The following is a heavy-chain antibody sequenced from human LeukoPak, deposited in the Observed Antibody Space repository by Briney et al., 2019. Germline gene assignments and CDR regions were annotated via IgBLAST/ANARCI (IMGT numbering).Heavy chain of an antibody. V-gene: IGHV3-9*03. CDR3: AKGYCSSTSCHLGY. Sequence: GGSLRLSCAASGFTFDDYAMHWVRQAPGKGLEWVSGISWNSGSIGYADSVKGRFTISRDNAKNSLYLQMNSLRAEDMALYYCAKGYCSSTSCHLGYWGQRTLVTVSS. CDR2: ISWNSGSI. CDR1: GFTFDDYA. J-gene: IGHJ4*02. D-gene: IGHD2-2*01.